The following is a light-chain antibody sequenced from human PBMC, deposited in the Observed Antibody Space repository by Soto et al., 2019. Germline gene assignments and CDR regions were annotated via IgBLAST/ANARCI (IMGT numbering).Light chain of an antibody. CDR3: ATWDDDVSGPV. CDR1: SGSIASKF. CDR2: EDD. Sequence: NFMLTQPRSVSESPGKTVTISCARSSGSIASKFVQWYQQRPGSAPTTVIYEDDQRPSGVPDRFSGSRSGTSASLAISGLRSEDEADYYCATWDDDVSGPVFGGGTKLTVL. V-gene: IGLV6-57*04. J-gene: IGLJ3*02.